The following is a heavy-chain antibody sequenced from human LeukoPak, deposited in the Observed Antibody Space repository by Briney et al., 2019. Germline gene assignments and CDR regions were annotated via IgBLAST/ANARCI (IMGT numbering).Heavy chain of an antibody. Sequence: GGSLRLSCAASGFTFSNVWMSWVRQAPGKGLEWVGRIKSKTDGGTTDYAAPVKGRFTISRDDSKNTLYLQMNSLKTEDTAMYYCTTPDIVVVPAAMAYWGQGTLVTVSS. CDR2: IKSKTDGGTT. CDR3: TTPDIVVVPAAMAY. V-gene: IGHV3-15*01. CDR1: GFTFSNVW. J-gene: IGHJ4*02. D-gene: IGHD2-2*01.